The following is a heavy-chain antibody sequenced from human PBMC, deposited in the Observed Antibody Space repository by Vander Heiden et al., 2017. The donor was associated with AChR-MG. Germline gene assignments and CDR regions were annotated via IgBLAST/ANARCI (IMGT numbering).Heavy chain of an antibody. CDR2: ISSSGRTR. CDR3: AKSTSGWERGAFDI. Sequence: EVQLVESGGGLVQPGGSLRLSCAVSGFIFNSYEMNWVHQAPGKGLEWISYISSSGRTRYYTDSVEGRFTISRDNAKNSLFLQMNSLRAEDTAMYYCAKSTSGWERGAFDIWGQGTMVTVSS. J-gene: IGHJ3*02. CDR1: GFIFNSYE. V-gene: IGHV3-48*03. D-gene: IGHD6-19*01.